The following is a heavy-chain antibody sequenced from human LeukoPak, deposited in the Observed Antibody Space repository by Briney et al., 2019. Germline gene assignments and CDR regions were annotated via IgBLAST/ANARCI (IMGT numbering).Heavy chain of an antibody. D-gene: IGHD4-17*01. CDR3: ARHLDYGGNSGLEY. V-gene: IGHV4-59*08. CDR1: GGSISSYY. Sequence: PSETLSLTCTVSGGSISSYYWSWIRQPPGKGLEWIGYIYYSGSTNYNPSLKSRVTISVDTSKNQFSLKLSSVTAADTAVYYCARHLDYGGNSGLEYWGQGTLVTVSS. CDR2: IYYSGST. J-gene: IGHJ4*02.